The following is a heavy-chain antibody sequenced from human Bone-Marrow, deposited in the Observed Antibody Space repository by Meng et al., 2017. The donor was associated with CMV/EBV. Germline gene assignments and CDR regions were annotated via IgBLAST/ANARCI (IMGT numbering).Heavy chain of an antibody. J-gene: IGHJ6*02. CDR3: ARDVVNGVVPAATPTGGPRYYYGMDV. D-gene: IGHD2-2*01. CDR1: GFTFSSYA. CDR2: ISGSGGST. V-gene: IGHV3-23*01. Sequence: GESLKISCAASGFTFSSYAMSWVRQAPGKGLEWVSAISGSGGSTYYADSVKGRFTISRDNSKNTLYLQMNSLRAEDTAVYYCARDVVNGVVPAATPTGGPRYYYGMDVWGQGTTVTVSS.